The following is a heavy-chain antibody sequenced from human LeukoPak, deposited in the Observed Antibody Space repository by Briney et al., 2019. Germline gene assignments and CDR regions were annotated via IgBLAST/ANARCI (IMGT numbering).Heavy chain of an antibody. D-gene: IGHD1-26*01. V-gene: IGHV3-23*01. Sequence: GGSLRLSCAASGFTFSTYSMNWVRQAPGKGLEWVSAISGGGGSAYYADSVKGRFTISRDSSMNTLYLQMNSLTAGDTAVYYCAKAVGATRGCYYSGMDVWGQGTTVTVSS. CDR3: AKAVGATRGCYYSGMDV. CDR2: ISGGGGSA. J-gene: IGHJ6*02. CDR1: GFTFSTYS.